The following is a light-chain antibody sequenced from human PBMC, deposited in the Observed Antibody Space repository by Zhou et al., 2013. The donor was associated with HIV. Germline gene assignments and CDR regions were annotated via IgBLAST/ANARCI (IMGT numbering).Light chain of an antibody. J-gene: IGKJ5*01. V-gene: IGKV3-11*01. CDR1: QSVSSY. CDR2: DAS. CDR3: QQRSNWPPSIT. Sequence: ETVLTQSPATLSLSPGERATLSCRASQSVSSYLAWYQQKPGQAPRLLIYDASNRATGIPARFSGSGSGTDFTLTISSLEPEDFAVYYCQQRSNWPPSITFGQGTRLESK.